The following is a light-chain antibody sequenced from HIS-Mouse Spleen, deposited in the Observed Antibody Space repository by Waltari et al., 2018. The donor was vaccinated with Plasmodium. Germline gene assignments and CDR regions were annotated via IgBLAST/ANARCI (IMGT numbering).Light chain of an antibody. Sequence: AIQLTQSPSSLSASVGDRVTITCRASQGISSALAWYQQKPGKAPKLLIYDASSWESGVPARFSGSGSGTDFTLTISSLQPEDFATYYCQQFNSYPLMYTFGQGTKLEIK. J-gene: IGKJ2*01. CDR1: QGISSA. V-gene: IGKV1-13*02. CDR3: QQFNSYPLMYT. CDR2: DAS.